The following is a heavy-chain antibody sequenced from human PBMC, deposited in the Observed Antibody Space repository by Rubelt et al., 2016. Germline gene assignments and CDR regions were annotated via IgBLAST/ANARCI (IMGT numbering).Heavy chain of an antibody. J-gene: IGHJ4*02. V-gene: IGHV3-11*05. CDR2: ISSSSSYT. CDR3: AKDGKITMIVGRFDY. Sequence: APGKGLEWVSYISSSSSYTNYADSVKGRFTISRDNAKNSLYLQMNSLRAEDTDVYYCAKDGKITMIVGRFDYWGQGTLVTVSS. D-gene: IGHD3-22*01.